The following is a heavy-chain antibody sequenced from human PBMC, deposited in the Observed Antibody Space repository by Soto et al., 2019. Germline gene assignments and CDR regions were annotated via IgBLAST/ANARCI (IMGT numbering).Heavy chain of an antibody. D-gene: IGHD2-2*01. V-gene: IGHV1-69*01. CDR2: TIPISGTA. J-gene: IGHJ6*02. CDR1: GGTFSNYV. Sequence: QVPLVQSGAEVKKPGSSVKVSCKASGGTFSNYVISWLRQAPGQGLEGRGGTIPISGTANYAQKFQGRVTITAGESTSTAYMELSSLRSEDTAVYYCARSQGSSTSLEIYYYYYYGMDVWGQGTTVTVSS. CDR3: ARSQGSSTSLEIYYYYYYGMDV.